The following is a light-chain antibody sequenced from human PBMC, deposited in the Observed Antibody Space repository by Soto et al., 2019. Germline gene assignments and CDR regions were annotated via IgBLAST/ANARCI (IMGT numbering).Light chain of an antibody. J-gene: IGKJ1*01. CDR3: HKYNSAPWT. Sequence: DIQMTQSPSSLSASVGDRVTIACRASQGISNYLAWYQQKPGKVPKLLIYAASTLQSGVPSRFSGSGSGIDFTLTISSLQPEDVATYYCHKYNSAPWTFGQGTKVEIK. CDR2: AAS. V-gene: IGKV1-27*01. CDR1: QGISNY.